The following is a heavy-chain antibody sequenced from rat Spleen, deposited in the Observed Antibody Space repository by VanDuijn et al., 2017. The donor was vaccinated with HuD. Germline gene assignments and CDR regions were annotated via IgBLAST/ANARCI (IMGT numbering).Heavy chain of an antibody. CDR2: ITPSGTST. CDR3: ARKAVSLNY. J-gene: IGHJ2*01. CDR1: GFTFGNCG. D-gene: IGHD1-1*01. Sequence: EVQLVESGGGLVQPGRSLKLSCAASGFTFGNCGMHWIRQAPTKGLDWVASITPSGTSTYYRDSVKGRFTISRDNAKSTLYLQMDSLRSEDTATYYCARKAVSLNYWGQGVMVTVSS. V-gene: IGHV5-19*01.